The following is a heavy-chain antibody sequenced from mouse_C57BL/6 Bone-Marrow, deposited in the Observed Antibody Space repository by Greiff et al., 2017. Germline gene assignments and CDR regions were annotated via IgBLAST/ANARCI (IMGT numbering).Heavy chain of an antibody. CDR3: ASRVFYYYGSSLYAMDY. V-gene: IGHV1-81*01. CDR2: IYPRSGNT. D-gene: IGHD1-1*01. J-gene: IGHJ4*01. CDR1: GYTFTSYG. Sequence: VQVVESGAELARPGASVKLSCKASGYTFTSYGISWVKQRTGQGLEWIGEIYPRSGNTYYNEQFKGKATLTADKSSSTAYMELRSLTSEDSAVYFCASRVFYYYGSSLYAMDYWGQGTSVTVSS.